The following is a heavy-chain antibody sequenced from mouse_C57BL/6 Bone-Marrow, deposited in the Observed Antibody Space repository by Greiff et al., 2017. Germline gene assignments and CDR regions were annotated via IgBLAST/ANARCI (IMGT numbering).Heavy chain of an antibody. CDR1: GYNFTGDY. CDR2: IDPENGDT. Sequence: EVQLQQSGAELVRPGASVKLSCTASGYNFTGDYMHWVKQRPEQGLEWIGWIDPENGDTEYTSKFQGKATMTADKSSNTAYLQLSSLTSGDTAVYYCTTLYDDYWGQGTTLTVSS. J-gene: IGHJ2*01. V-gene: IGHV14-4*01. CDR3: TTLYDDY. D-gene: IGHD2-3*01.